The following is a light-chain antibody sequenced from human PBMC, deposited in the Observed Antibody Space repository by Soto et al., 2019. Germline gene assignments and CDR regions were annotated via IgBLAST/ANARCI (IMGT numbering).Light chain of an antibody. CDR1: QGISNY. J-gene: IGKJ4*01. CDR2: AAS. CDR3: QKYTNVPA. Sequence: DIQMTQSPSSLSASLGDRVTITCRASQGISNYLAWYQQIPGKVPKLLISAASTLQSGVPSRFSGSGSGTDFTLTISSPPPEDVATYYCQKYTNVPAFGGGTKVEIK. V-gene: IGKV1-27*01.